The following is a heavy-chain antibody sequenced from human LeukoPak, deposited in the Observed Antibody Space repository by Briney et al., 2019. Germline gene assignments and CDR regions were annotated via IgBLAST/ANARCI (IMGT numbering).Heavy chain of an antibody. CDR2: MNPNSGNT. Sequence: ASVKVSCKASGYTFTSYDINWVRQATGQGLEWMGWMNPNSGNTGYAQKFQGRVTITRNTSISTAYMELSSLRSEDTAVYYCARGDLPFWSGYYPGGNYFDYWGQGALATVSS. D-gene: IGHD3-3*01. CDR3: ARGDLPFWSGYYPGGNYFDY. J-gene: IGHJ4*02. CDR1: GYTFTSYD. V-gene: IGHV1-8*03.